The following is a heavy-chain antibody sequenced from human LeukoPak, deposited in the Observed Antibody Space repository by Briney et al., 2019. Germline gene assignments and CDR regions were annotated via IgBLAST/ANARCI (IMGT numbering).Heavy chain of an antibody. CDR1: GGSFSGYY. D-gene: IGHD3-10*01. Sequence: SETLSLTCAVYGGSFSGYYWSWIRQPPGKGLEWIGEINHSGSTNYNPSLKSRVTISVDTSKNQFSLKLSSVTAADTAVYYCARTYGSGSLFDYWGQGTLVTVSS. J-gene: IGHJ4*02. CDR3: ARTYGSGSLFDY. CDR2: INHSGST. V-gene: IGHV4-34*01.